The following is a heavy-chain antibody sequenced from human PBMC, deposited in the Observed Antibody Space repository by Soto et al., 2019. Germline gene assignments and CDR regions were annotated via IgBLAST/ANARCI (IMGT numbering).Heavy chain of an antibody. D-gene: IGHD4-4*01. CDR1: GFTVSSNY. CDR3: ARDLVELYSNYRRREYYYDMYV. Sequence: EVQLVESGGGLVQPGGSLRLSCAASGFTVSSNYMSWVRQAPGKGLEWVSVIYSGGSTYYADSVKGRFTISRDHSKNTPYLQMNSLRAEDTAVYYCARDLVELYSNYRRREYYYDMYVWGKGTTVTVSS. J-gene: IGHJ6*03. CDR2: IYSGGST. V-gene: IGHV3-66*01.